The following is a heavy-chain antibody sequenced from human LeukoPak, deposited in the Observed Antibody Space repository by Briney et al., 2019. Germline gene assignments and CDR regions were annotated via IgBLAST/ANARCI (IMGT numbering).Heavy chain of an antibody. D-gene: IGHD2-15*01. V-gene: IGHV5-51*01. CDR3: ARGVGYCSGGSCYEVYDY. J-gene: IGHJ4*02. Sequence: GESLQISCQGSGYSFTSYWIGWVRQMPGKGLEWMGMIYPGDSDTRYSPSFQGQVTISADKSISTAYLQWSSLKASDTAMYYCARGVGYCSGGSCYEVYDYWGQGTLVTVSS. CDR1: GYSFTSYW. CDR2: IYPGDSDT.